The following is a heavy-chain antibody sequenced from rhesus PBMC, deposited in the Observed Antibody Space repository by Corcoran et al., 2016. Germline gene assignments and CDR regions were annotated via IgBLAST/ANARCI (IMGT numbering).Heavy chain of an antibody. CDR1: GYTFTDYY. CDR3: ARGDSNYHYGLDS. D-gene: IGHD4-23*01. CDR2: INPYNGNK. V-gene: IGHV1S2*01. Sequence: QVQLVQSGAEVKKPGSSVKVSCKASGYTFTDYYMHWVRQAPQQGLEWMRWINPYNGNKKYAQKCQGRVTMTRDTSTSTAYMELSSLRSEDTAVYYCARGDSNYHYGLDSWGQGVVVTVSS. J-gene: IGHJ6*01.